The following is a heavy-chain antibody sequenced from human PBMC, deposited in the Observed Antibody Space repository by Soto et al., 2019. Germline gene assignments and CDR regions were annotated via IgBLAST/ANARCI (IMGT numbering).Heavy chain of an antibody. CDR1: GFTFSSYE. CDR3: ARVAVTGRGYYYGMDV. J-gene: IGHJ6*02. D-gene: IGHD6-19*01. Sequence: GGSLRLSCAASGFTFSSYEMNWVRQAPGKGLEWLSYISGSGTIILYADSVKGRFTISRDNAKNSLYLQMDSLRVEDTAVYYCARVAVTGRGYYYGMDVWGQGTTVTVCS. V-gene: IGHV3-48*03. CDR2: ISGSGTII.